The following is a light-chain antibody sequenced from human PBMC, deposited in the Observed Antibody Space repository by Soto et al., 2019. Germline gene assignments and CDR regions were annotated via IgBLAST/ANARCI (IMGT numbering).Light chain of an antibody. Sequence: DIQMTQSPSSLSASVGDRVTITCLASQSISDYLNWYQKKPGKAPNLLIYASFIVQSGVPSRFSVSGSGTDFTLTIPSLEPEDFEPYYCQPSRGTSIKFGGGTKVEVK. V-gene: IGKV1-39*01. CDR1: QSISDY. CDR2: ASF. CDR3: QPSRGTSIK. J-gene: IGKJ4*02.